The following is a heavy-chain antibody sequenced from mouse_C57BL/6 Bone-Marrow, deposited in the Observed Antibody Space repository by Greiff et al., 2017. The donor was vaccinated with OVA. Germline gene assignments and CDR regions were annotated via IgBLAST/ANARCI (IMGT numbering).Heavy chain of an antibody. CDR3: ARDNWDWYFDV. D-gene: IGHD4-1*01. Sequence: EVQLVESGGGLVQSGRSLRLSCATSGFTFSDFYMECVRQAPGKGLEWIAASRNKANDYTTEYSASVKGRFIVSRDTSQSILYMQMNTLRADDTAIYYCARDNWDWYFDVWGTGTTVTVSS. V-gene: IGHV7-1*01. J-gene: IGHJ1*03. CDR2: SRNKANDYTT. CDR1: GFTFSDFY.